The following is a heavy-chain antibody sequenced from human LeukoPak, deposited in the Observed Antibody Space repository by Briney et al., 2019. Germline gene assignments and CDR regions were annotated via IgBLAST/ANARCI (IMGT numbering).Heavy chain of an antibody. CDR1: GFTFSSYW. J-gene: IGHJ4*02. V-gene: IGHV3-7*03. CDR3: AKVWGRGVKGDY. D-gene: IGHD7-27*01. CDR2: IKEDGSEK. Sequence: PGGSLRLSCAAAGFTFSSYWMNWVRQAPGKGLEWVANIKEDGSEKYYVDSVKGRFTISRDNAKNPLYLQMNSLRAEDTAVYYCAKVWGRGVKGDYWGQGTLVTVSS.